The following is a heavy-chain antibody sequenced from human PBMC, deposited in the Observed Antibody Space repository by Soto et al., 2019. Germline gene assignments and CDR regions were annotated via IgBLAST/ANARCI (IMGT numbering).Heavy chain of an antibody. V-gene: IGHV4-59*01. Sequence: PSETLSLTCTVSGGSISSYYWSWIRQPPGKGLEWIGYIYYSGSTNYNPSLKSRVTISVDTSKNQFSLKLSSVTAADTAVYYCARLRFLGGWFDPWGQGTLVTVSS. J-gene: IGHJ5*02. CDR2: IYYSGST. CDR1: GGSISSYY. D-gene: IGHD3-3*01. CDR3: ARLRFLGGWFDP.